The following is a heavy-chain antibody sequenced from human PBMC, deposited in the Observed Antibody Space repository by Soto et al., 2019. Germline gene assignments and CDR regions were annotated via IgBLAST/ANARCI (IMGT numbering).Heavy chain of an antibody. CDR1: GGSISSGDYY. J-gene: IGHJ5*02. Sequence: PSETLSLTCTVSGGSISSGDYYWSWIRQPPGKGLEWIGYIYYSGSTYYNPSLKSRVTISVDTSKNQFSLKLSSVTAADTAVYYCARGLVGVAARRNWFDPWGQGTLVTAPQ. D-gene: IGHD2-15*01. V-gene: IGHV4-30-4*01. CDR2: IYYSGST. CDR3: ARGLVGVAARRNWFDP.